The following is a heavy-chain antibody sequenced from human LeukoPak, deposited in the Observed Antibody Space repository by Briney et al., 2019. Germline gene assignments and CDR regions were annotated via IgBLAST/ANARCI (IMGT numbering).Heavy chain of an antibody. V-gene: IGHV3-49*04. D-gene: IGHD5-18*01. Sequence: PGRSLRLSCRGYGFTFGDHAMSWVRQAPGKGLEWVGFTRSKAYRGTTEYAASVKGRFTISRDDSTSIAYLQMNSLRIEGTAVYFCARGPIQLWIHNAMDVWGQGTTVTVSS. J-gene: IGHJ6*02. CDR2: TRSKAYRGTT. CDR3: ARGPIQLWIHNAMDV. CDR1: GFTFGDHA.